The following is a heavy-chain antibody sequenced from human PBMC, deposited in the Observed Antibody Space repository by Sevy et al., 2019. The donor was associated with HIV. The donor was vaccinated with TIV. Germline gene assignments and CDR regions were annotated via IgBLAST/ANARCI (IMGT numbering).Heavy chain of an antibody. CDR1: GFTFSSYS. J-gene: IGHJ6*02. CDR3: ARDDIVVVPAAQIYYYYGMDV. CDR2: ISSSSSYI. V-gene: IGHV3-21*01. D-gene: IGHD2-2*01. Sequence: GGSLRLSCVASGFTFSSYSMNWVRQAPGKGLEWVSSISSSSSYIYYADSVKGRFTISRDNAKNSLYLQMNSLRAEDTAVYYCARDDIVVVPAAQIYYYYGMDVWGQGTTVTVSS.